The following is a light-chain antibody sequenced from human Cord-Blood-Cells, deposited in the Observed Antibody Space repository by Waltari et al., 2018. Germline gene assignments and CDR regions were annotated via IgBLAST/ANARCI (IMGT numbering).Light chain of an antibody. V-gene: IGLV2-14*01. CDR1: SSDVGGYNY. J-gene: IGLJ1*01. Sequence: QSALTQPASVSGSPGQSITISCTGTSSDVGGYNYVSWYQQHPGKAPKLMIDEVSNRPSGVSNRVSGSKSGNTASLTISGLQAEDEADYYCSSYTSSSTRVFGTGTKVTVL. CDR2: EVS. CDR3: SSYTSSSTRV.